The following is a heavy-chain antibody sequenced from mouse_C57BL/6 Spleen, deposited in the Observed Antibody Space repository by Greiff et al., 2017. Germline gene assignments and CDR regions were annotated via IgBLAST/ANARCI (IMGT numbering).Heavy chain of an antibody. V-gene: IGHV1-7*01. CDR1: GYTFTSYW. CDR2: INPSSGYT. CDR3: GRGDYDRAWFGY. D-gene: IGHD2-4*01. Sequence: QVQLQQPGAELVKPGASVKLSCKASGYTFTSYWMHWVKQRPGQGLEWIGYINPSSGYTKYNQKFKDKATLTEDKSSSTAYMQLSSLTYEDAAVCDCGRGDYDRAWFGYWGQGTMVTVSA. J-gene: IGHJ3*01.